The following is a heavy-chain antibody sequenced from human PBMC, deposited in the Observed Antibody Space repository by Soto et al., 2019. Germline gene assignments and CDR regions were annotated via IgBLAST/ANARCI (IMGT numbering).Heavy chain of an antibody. CDR3: ARDYGAAAGLN. CDR1: GFTVSSNY. Sequence: EVQLVESGGDLIQPGGSLRLSCAASGFTVSSNYMSWVRQAPGKGLEWVSVIYSGGNTYYADSVKCRFTISRDNSKNTLYLQMNRLRAEDTAVYYCARDYGAAAGLNWGQGTLVTVSS. CDR2: IYSGGNT. J-gene: IGHJ4*02. V-gene: IGHV3-53*01. D-gene: IGHD6-13*01.